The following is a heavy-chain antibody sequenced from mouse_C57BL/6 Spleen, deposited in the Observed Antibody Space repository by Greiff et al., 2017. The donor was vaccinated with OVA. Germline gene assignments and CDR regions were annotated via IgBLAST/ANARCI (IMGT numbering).Heavy chain of an antibody. Sequence: QVQLQQPGAELVMPGASVKLSCKASGYTFTSYWMHWVQQRPGQGLEWIGEIDPSDSYTNYNQKFKGKSTLTVDKSSSTAYMQLSSLTSEDSAVYYCARNYYGSSRYFDVWGTGTTVTVSS. CDR3: ARNYYGSSRYFDV. CDR1: GYTFTSYW. V-gene: IGHV1-69*01. CDR2: IDPSDSYT. D-gene: IGHD1-1*01. J-gene: IGHJ1*03.